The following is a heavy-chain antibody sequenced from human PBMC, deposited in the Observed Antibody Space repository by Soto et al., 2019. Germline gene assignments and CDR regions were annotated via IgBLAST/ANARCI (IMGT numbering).Heavy chain of an antibody. CDR2: INHSGST. D-gene: IGHD4-17*01. CDR1: GGSFSGYY. Sequence: QVQLQQWGAGLLKPSETLSLTCAVYGGSFSGYYWSWIRQPPGKGLEWIGEINHSGSTNYNPSLKSRVTISVDTSKNKFSLKLSSVTAADTAVYYCARLLGTTVVTLDYWGQGTLVTVSS. V-gene: IGHV4-34*01. CDR3: ARLLGTTVVTLDY. J-gene: IGHJ4*02.